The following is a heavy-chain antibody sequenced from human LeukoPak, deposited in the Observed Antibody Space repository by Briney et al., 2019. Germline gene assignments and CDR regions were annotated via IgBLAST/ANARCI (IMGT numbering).Heavy chain of an antibody. Sequence: SETLSLTCTVSGASISSTTYYWGWIRQPPRKGLEWIASIYYSGSTYYNPSLKSRVTISVDTSKNQFSLKLSSVTAADTAVYYCARGNEAVTRWFDPWGQGTLVTVSS. V-gene: IGHV4-39*07. CDR3: ARGNEAVTRWFDP. D-gene: IGHD4-23*01. J-gene: IGHJ5*02. CDR1: GASISSTTYY. CDR2: IYYSGST.